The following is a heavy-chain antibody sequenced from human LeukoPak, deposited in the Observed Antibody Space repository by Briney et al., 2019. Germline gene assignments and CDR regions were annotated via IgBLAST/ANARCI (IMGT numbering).Heavy chain of an antibody. CDR3: ARSRDHSMVRVLNWFDP. CDR2: ISSSSSYI. V-gene: IGHV3-21*01. Sequence: GGSLRLSCAASGFTFSSYSMNWVRQAPGKGLEWVSSISSSSSYIYYADSVKGRFTISRDNAKNSLYLQMNSLRAEDTAVYYCARSRDHSMVRVLNWFDPWGQGTLVTVSS. D-gene: IGHD3-10*01. J-gene: IGHJ5*02. CDR1: GFTFSSYS.